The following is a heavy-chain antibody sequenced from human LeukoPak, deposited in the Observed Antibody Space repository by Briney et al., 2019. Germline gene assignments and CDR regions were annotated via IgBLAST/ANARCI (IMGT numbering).Heavy chain of an antibody. Sequence: PGGSLRLSCAASGFTFDDDTMHWVRQTPGRGLEWVSFITWKSHRTHYADSVKGRFTVSRDNSKDSPYLQMNSLRTEDTGLYHCASEVGYRSLGYLGQGTLVTVSS. D-gene: IGHD3-3*01. V-gene: IGHV3-43*01. CDR1: GFTFDDDT. CDR2: ITWKSHRT. J-gene: IGHJ4*02. CDR3: ASEVGYRSLGY.